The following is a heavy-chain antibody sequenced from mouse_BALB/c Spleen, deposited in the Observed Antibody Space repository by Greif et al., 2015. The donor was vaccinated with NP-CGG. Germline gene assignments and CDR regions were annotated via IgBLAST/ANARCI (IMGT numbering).Heavy chain of an antibody. D-gene: IGHD2-1*01. J-gene: IGHJ4*01. CDR2: IAPGSGST. CDR3: ARYYYGKLYYAMDY. CDR1: GYTFTSYW. Sequence: DLVKPGASVKLSCKASGYTFTSYWINWIKQRPGQGLEWIGRIAPGSGSTYYNEMFKGKATLTVDTSSSTAYIQLSSLSSEDSAVYFCARYYYGKLYYAMDYWGQGTSVTVSS. V-gene: IGHV1S41*01.